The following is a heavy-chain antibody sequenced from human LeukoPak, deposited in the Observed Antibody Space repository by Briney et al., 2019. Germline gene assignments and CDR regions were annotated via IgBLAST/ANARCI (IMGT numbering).Heavy chain of an antibody. V-gene: IGHV4-59*08. CDR2: VHNNGET. J-gene: IGHJ3*02. D-gene: IGHD5-18*01. CDR1: GGSISSYY. Sequence: SETLTLTCTVSGGSISSYYWSWIRQPLGKGLEWIAYVHNNGETKHNPSLKSRDTISVDTPNNQISLRLSSVTAADTAMYYCARQPAATAAFDIWGLGTMVTVSS. CDR3: ARQPAATAAFDI.